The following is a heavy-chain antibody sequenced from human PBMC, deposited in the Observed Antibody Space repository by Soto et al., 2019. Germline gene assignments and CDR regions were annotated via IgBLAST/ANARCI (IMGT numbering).Heavy chain of an antibody. V-gene: IGHV2-5*01. CDR2: IFWNDDK. D-gene: IGHD6-19*01. J-gene: IGHJ6*02. CDR3: AQSSSGWYSARMDV. CDR1: GFSLSTTGVG. Sequence: QITLKESGPTLVKPTQTLTLTCTFYGFSLSTTGVGVAWIRQPPGKALEWLALIFWNDDKHYSPYMKSSLTITKDTSKNQVVLTMTNVDPVDAATYYCAQSSSGWYSARMDVGGQGTTVTVSS.